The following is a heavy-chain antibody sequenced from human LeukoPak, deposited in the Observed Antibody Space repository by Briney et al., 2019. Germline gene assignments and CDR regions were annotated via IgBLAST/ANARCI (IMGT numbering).Heavy chain of an antibody. J-gene: IGHJ4*01. CDR1: GFTFSSYY. Sequence: GGSLRLSCAASGFTFSSYYMNWVRQAPGKGLEWVANIKQGGSEKYYVDSVKGRFTISRDNAKNSLYLQMNSLRAEDTAVYYCARLFFGSSHYFDYWGQGTLVTVSS. CDR2: IKQGGSEK. D-gene: IGHD3-3*01. CDR3: ARLFFGSSHYFDY. V-gene: IGHV3-7*01.